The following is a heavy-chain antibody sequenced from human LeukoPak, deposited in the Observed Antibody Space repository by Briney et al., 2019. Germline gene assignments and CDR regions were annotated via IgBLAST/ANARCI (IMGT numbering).Heavy chain of an antibody. CDR3: ASNLWDYDSSGYYYD. V-gene: IGHV1-69*04. J-gene: IGHJ4*02. CDR1: GGTFSSYA. D-gene: IGHD3-22*01. CDR2: IIPILGIA. Sequence: SVTVSCKASGGTFSSYAISWVRQAPGQGLEWMGRIIPILGIANYAQKFQGRDTITADKSTSTAYMELSSLRSEDTAVYYCASNLWDYDSSGYYYDWGQGTLVTVSS.